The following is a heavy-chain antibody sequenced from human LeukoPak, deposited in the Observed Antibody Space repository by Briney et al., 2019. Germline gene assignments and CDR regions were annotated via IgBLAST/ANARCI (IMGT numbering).Heavy chain of an antibody. CDR3: AKDTGYYDSSGYIA. Sequence: GGSLRLSCAASGFTFSSYSMNWVRQAPGKGLEWVSAISGSGGSTYYADSVKGRFTISRDNSKNTLYLQMNSLRAEDTAVYYCAKDTGYYDSSGYIAWGQGTLVTVSS. J-gene: IGHJ1*01. CDR1: GFTFSSYS. V-gene: IGHV3-23*01. D-gene: IGHD3-22*01. CDR2: ISGSGGST.